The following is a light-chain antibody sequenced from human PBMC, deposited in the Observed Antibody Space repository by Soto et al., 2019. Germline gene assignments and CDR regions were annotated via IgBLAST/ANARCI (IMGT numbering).Light chain of an antibody. CDR3: SSYRSSSIVV. CDR1: SSDVGGYNY. CDR2: EVS. Sequence: QSALTQPASVSGSPGQSITISCTGTSSDVGGYNYVSWYQQHPGKAPKLMIYEVSNRPSGVSNRFSGSKSGNTASLTISGLQAEYEADYYCSSYRSSSIVVFGGGTKVTVL. V-gene: IGLV2-14*01. J-gene: IGLJ2*01.